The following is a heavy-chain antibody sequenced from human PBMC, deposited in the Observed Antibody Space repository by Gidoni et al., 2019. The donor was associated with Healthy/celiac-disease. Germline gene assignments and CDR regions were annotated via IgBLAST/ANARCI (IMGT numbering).Heavy chain of an antibody. Sequence: QVQLQESGPGLVKPSETLSLTCTVSGGSISSYYWSWIRQPPGKGLEWIGYIYYSGSTNYHPSLKSRVTISVDTSKNQFSLKLSSVTAADTAVYYCARHYRVLRYFDWLPYFDYWGQGTLVTVSS. J-gene: IGHJ4*02. D-gene: IGHD3-9*01. CDR3: ARHYRVLRYFDWLPYFDY. V-gene: IGHV4-59*08. CDR1: GGSISSYY. CDR2: IYYSGST.